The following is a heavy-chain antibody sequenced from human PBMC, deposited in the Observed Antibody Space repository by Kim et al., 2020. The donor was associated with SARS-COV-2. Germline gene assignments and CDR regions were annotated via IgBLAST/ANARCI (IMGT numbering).Heavy chain of an antibody. CDR3: AKEEVSCSGGSCYSDVAY. CDR2: ISDSGDST. Sequence: GGSLRLSCAASGFTFSSYAMSWVRQAPEKGLEWVSAISDSGDSTYYADSLKGRFTISRDNSKNTLYLQMDSLRAEDTAIYYCAKEEVSCSGGSCYSDVAYWGQGTLVTVSS. J-gene: IGHJ4*02. V-gene: IGHV3-23*01. D-gene: IGHD2-15*01. CDR1: GFTFSSYA.